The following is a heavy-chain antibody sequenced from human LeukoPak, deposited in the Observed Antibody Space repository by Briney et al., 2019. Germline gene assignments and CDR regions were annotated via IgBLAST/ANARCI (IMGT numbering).Heavy chain of an antibody. CDR2: IWYDGSNK. V-gene: IGHV3-33*06. CDR1: GFTFSNYG. Sequence: GGSLRLSCAASGFTFSNYGMHWVRQAPGKGLEWVAVIWYDGSNKYYADSVKGRFTISRDNSKNTLYLQMNSLRAEDTAVYYCAKGDSGDYAFDYWGRGILVTVSS. J-gene: IGHJ4*02. D-gene: IGHD4-17*01. CDR3: AKGDSGDYAFDY.